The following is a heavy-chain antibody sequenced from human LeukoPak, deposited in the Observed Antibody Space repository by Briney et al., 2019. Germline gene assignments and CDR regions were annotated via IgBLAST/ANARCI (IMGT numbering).Heavy chain of an antibody. V-gene: IGHV4-38-2*02. D-gene: IGHD6-13*01. CDR2: IYHSGST. Sequence: SETLSLTCTVSGYSISSGYYWGWIRQPPGKGLEWIGSIYHSGSTYYNPSLASRVTISVDGSKNQFSLKLSSVTAADTAVYYCARSYSSRGYFDFWGRGTLVTVSS. J-gene: IGHJ2*01. CDR1: GYSISSGYY. CDR3: ARSYSSRGYFDF.